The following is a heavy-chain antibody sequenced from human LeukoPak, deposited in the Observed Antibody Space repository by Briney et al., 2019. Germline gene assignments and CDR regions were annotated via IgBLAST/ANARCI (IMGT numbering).Heavy chain of an antibody. D-gene: IGHD3-10*01. CDR2: IHHSGST. Sequence: SETLSLTCAVSGGSISSSNWWSWVRQPPGKGLEWIGEIHHSGSTNYNPSLKSRVTISVDKSKNQFSLKLSSVTAADTAVYYCARDRGVRGVWYGYYMDVWGKGTTVTVSS. V-gene: IGHV4-4*02. CDR1: GGSISSSNW. CDR3: ARDRGVRGVWYGYYMDV. J-gene: IGHJ6*03.